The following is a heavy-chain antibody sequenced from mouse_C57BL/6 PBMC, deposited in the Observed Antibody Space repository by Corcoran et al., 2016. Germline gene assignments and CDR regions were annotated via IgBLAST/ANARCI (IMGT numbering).Heavy chain of an antibody. D-gene: IGHD4-1*01. CDR2: IYPGDGDT. CDR3: ARRSHNWPSYAMDY. Sequence: QVQLQQSGAELVKPGASVKISCKASGYAFSSYWMNWVKQRPGKGLEWIGQIYPGDGDTNYNGKFKGKATLTADKSSSTAYMQLSSLTSEDSAVYFCARRSHNWPSYAMDYWGQGTSVTVSS. CDR1: GYAFSSYW. V-gene: IGHV1-80*01. J-gene: IGHJ4*01.